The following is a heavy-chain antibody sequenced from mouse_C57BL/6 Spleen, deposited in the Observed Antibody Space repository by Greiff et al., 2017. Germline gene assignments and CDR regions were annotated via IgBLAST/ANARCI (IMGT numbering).Heavy chain of an antibody. J-gene: IGHJ4*01. CDR3: ARSVTTVVAYYAMDY. CDR1: GYTFTSYW. V-gene: IGHV1-69*01. Sequence: QVQLQQPGAELVMPGASVKLSCKASGYTFTSYWMYWVKQRPGQGLEWIGEIDPSDSYTNYNQKFKGKSTLTVDKSSSTAYMQLSSLTSEDSAVYYWARSVTTVVAYYAMDYWGQGTSVTVSS. D-gene: IGHD1-1*01. CDR2: IDPSDSYT.